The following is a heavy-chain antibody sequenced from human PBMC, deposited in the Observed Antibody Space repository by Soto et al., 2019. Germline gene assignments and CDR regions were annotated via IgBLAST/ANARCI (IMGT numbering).Heavy chain of an antibody. CDR1: GYTFTGYY. J-gene: IGHJ6*02. V-gene: IGHV1-2*04. CDR2: INPNSGGT. D-gene: IGHD4-17*01. CDR3: ARGYGEGYYYCYGMDV. Sequence: ASVKVSCKASGYTFTGYYMHWVRQAPGQGLEWMGWINPNSGGTNYAQKFQGWVTMTRDTSISTAYMELSRLISDDTAVYYCARGYGEGYYYCYGMDVWGQGTTVTVSS.